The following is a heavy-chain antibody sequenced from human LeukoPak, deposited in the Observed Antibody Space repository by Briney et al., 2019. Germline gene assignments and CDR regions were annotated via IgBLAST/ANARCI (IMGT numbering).Heavy chain of an antibody. V-gene: IGHV3-48*03. D-gene: IGHD4-11*01. CDR2: ISSSGSTI. J-gene: IGHJ6*03. CDR3: ARGQYPDYYYYMDV. CDR1: GFTFSSYE. Sequence: GGSLRLSCAASGFTFSSYEMNWVRQAPGKGLEWVSYISSSGSTIYYADSVKGRFTISRDNAKNSLYLQMNSLRAEDTAVYYCARGQYPDYYYYMDVWGKGTTVTVSS.